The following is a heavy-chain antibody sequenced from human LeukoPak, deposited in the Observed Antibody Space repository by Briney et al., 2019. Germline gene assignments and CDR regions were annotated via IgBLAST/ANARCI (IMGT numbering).Heavy chain of an antibody. D-gene: IGHD3-10*01. J-gene: IGHJ4*02. CDR3: AGTRLLWFGESLDY. CDR2: IYTSRST. Sequence: GLEWXXRIYTSRSTNYNPSLKSRVTMSVDTSKNQFSLKLSSVTAADTAVYYCAGTRLLWFGESLDYWGQGTLVTVSS. V-gene: IGHV4-59*10.